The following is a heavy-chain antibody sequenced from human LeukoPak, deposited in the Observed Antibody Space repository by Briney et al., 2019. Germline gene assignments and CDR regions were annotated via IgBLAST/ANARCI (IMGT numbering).Heavy chain of an antibody. J-gene: IGHJ6*03. Sequence: TGGSLRLSCAASGFTFNTYGMHWVRQAPGKGLEWVAAISYDGRNKDSTDSVKGRFAISRDNSKKTLDLQMNSLRPEDTAVYYCAKDGEGVPAAIQLSNPSYYYYYMDVWGKGTTVTVSS. D-gene: IGHD2-2*01. CDR3: AKDGEGVPAAIQLSNPSYYYYYMDV. V-gene: IGHV3-30*18. CDR2: ISYDGRNK. CDR1: GFTFNTYG.